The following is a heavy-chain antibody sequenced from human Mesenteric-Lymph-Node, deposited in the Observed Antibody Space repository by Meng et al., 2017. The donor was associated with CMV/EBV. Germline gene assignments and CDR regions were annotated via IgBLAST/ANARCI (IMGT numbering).Heavy chain of an antibody. CDR2: INPNSGGT. J-gene: IGHJ4*02. V-gene: IGHV1-2*02. CDR1: AYTFTGYY. CDR3: ARTLGFHNYGDYGF. D-gene: IGHD4-17*01. Sequence: ASAYTFTGYYMHWVRQAPGQGLEWMGWINPNSGGTNYAQKFQGRVTMTRDTSISTVYMELSRLTSDDTAVYYCARTLGFHNYGDYGFWGQGTLVTAPQ.